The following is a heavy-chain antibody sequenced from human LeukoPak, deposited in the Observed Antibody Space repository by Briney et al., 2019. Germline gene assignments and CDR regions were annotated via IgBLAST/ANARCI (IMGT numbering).Heavy chain of an antibody. D-gene: IGHD3-10*01. J-gene: IGHJ4*02. CDR2: IYYSGST. V-gene: IGHV4-59*01. Sequence: SETLSLTCAVYGGSFSGYYWSWIRQPPGKGLEWIGYIYYSGSTNYNPSLKSRVTISVDTSKNQFSLKLSSVTAADTAVYYCARSGGILWFGELYMGFDYWGQGTLVTVSS. CDR1: GGSFSGYY. CDR3: ARSGGILWFGELYMGFDY.